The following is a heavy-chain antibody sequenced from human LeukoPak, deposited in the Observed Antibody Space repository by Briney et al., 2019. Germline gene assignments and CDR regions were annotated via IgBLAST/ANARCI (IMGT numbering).Heavy chain of an antibody. V-gene: IGHV3-13*01. J-gene: IGHJ6*02. CDR3: TRAAVFGMDV. D-gene: IGHD2-8*01. CDR2: IGTAGDS. Sequence: GGSLRLSCAASGFTFSSYDMHWVGQATGKGLEWVSAIGTAGDSYYPGSVKGRFTISRENAKNSLYLQMNSLRAGDTAVYYCTRAAVFGMDVWGQGTTVTVSS. CDR1: GFTFSSYD.